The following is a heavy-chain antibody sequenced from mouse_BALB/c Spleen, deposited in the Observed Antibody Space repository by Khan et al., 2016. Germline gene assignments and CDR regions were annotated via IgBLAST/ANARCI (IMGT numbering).Heavy chain of an antibody. CDR3: ARRSIYYDYVGFAY. CDR2: INTYTGEP. Sequence: QIQLVQSGPELKKPGETVKISCKASGYTFTNYGMNWVKQAPGKGLKWMGWINTYTGEPTYADDFKGRFAFSLETSASTAYLQINNLKNEDTATYCCARRSIYYDYVGFAYWGQGTLVTVSA. V-gene: IGHV9-3-1*01. D-gene: IGHD2-4*01. CDR1: GYTFTNYG. J-gene: IGHJ3*01.